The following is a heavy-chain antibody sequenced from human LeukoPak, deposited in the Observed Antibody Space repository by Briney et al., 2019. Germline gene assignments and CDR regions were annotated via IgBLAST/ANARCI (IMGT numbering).Heavy chain of an antibody. Sequence: GSLRLSCAASGFTVSSNYMSWVRQAPGKGLEWVGRIKSNTDGGTTDYAAPVKGRFTISRDDSKNTLYLQMNSLKTEDTAVYYCNTDAFTYYYDTSGTAYWGQGALVTVSS. CDR1: GFTVSSNY. V-gene: IGHV3-15*01. D-gene: IGHD3-22*01. CDR3: NTDAFTYYYDTSGTAY. CDR2: IKSNTDGGTT. J-gene: IGHJ4*02.